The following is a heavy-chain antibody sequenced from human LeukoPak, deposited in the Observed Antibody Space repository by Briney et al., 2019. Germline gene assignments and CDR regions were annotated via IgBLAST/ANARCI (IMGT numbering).Heavy chain of an antibody. CDR3: AREKGSGSYSYYYYGMDV. V-gene: IGHV1-69*04. Sequence: ASVKVSCKASGGTFSSYAISWVRQAPGQGLEWMGRIIPILGIANYAQKFQGRVTITADKSTSTAYMELSSLRSEDTAVYYCAREKGSGSYSYYYYGMDVWGQGTTVTVSS. CDR1: GGTFSSYA. J-gene: IGHJ6*02. CDR2: IIPILGIA. D-gene: IGHD3-10*01.